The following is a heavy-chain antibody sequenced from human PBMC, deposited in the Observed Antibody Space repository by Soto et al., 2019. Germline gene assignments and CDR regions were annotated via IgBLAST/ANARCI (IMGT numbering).Heavy chain of an antibody. Sequence: ASVKVSCKASGGTFSSYAISWVRQAPGQGLEWMGGIIPIFGTANYAQKFQGRVTITADESTSTAYMELSSLRSEDTAVYYCASSPGGDPPDYWGQGTLVTVSS. CDR2: IIPIFGTA. D-gene: IGHD2-21*02. CDR3: ASSPGGDPPDY. J-gene: IGHJ4*02. V-gene: IGHV1-69*13. CDR1: GGTFSSYA.